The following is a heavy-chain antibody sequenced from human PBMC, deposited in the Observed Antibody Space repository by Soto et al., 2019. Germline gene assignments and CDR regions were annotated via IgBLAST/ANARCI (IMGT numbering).Heavy chain of an antibody. CDR3: AKDGGITVFGVVIHPRGPLDP. CDR1: GFTFSSYG. D-gene: IGHD3-3*01. V-gene: IGHV3-23*01. J-gene: IGHJ5*02. Sequence: HPGGSLRLSCAASGFTFSSYGMSWVRQAPGKGLEWVSGIGGSASGGKIYYADSVKGRFTISRDNSKNTLYLQMNSLRAEDTAVYYCAKDGGITVFGVVIHPRGPLDPWGQGNPVTVSS. CDR2: IGGSASGGKI.